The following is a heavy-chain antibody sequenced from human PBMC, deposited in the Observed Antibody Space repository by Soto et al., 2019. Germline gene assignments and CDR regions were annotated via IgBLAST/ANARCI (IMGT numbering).Heavy chain of an antibody. Sequence: QVQLVQSGAEVKKPGSSVKVSCKASGGTFSSYTISWVRQAPGQGLEWMGRIIPILGIANYAQKFQGRVTITADKSTRTAYMELSSMRSEDTAVYYCASRYDSSDYWGQGTLVTVSS. CDR3: ASRYDSSDY. J-gene: IGHJ4*02. D-gene: IGHD3-22*01. V-gene: IGHV1-69*02. CDR2: IIPILGIA. CDR1: GGTFSSYT.